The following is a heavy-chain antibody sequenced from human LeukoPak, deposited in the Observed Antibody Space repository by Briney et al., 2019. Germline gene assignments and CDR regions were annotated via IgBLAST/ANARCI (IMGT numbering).Heavy chain of an antibody. Sequence: GASVKVSCKASGYTFTSYGISWVRQATGQGLEWMGWISAYNGNTNYAQKLQGRVTMTTDTSTSTGYMELRSLRSDDTAVYYCARDWGIAARPGINWFDPWGQGTLVTVSS. J-gene: IGHJ5*02. CDR1: GYTFTSYG. CDR2: ISAYNGNT. D-gene: IGHD6-6*01. V-gene: IGHV1-18*01. CDR3: ARDWGIAARPGINWFDP.